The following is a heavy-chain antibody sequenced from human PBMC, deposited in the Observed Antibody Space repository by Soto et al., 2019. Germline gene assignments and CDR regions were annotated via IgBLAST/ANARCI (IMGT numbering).Heavy chain of an antibody. CDR3: ARGYYDSSGYYYPVDY. J-gene: IGHJ4*02. D-gene: IGHD3-22*01. CDR1: GGTFSSYA. CDR2: IIPIFGTA. V-gene: IGHV1-69*01. Sequence: QVQLVQSGAEVKKPGSSVKVSCTASGGTFSSYAISWVRQAPGQGLEWMGGIIPIFGTANYAQKFQGRVTITADQSTSTAYMELSSLRSEDTAVYYCARGYYDSSGYYYPVDYWGQGTLVTVSS.